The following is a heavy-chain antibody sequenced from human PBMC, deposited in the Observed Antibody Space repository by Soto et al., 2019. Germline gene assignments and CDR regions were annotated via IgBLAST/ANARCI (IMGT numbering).Heavy chain of an antibody. D-gene: IGHD6-13*01. V-gene: IGHV1-18*01. J-gene: IGHJ4*02. CDR3: ARGGSSSWYSLNFDY. CDR1: GYTFTSDG. Sequence: GASVKVSFKASGYTFTSDGISWVRQAPGQGLEWMSWISAYNGNTKYAQKLQGRVTMTTDTSTSTAYMELRSLRSDDTAVYYCARGGSSSWYSLNFDYWGQGTLVTVS. CDR2: ISAYNGNT.